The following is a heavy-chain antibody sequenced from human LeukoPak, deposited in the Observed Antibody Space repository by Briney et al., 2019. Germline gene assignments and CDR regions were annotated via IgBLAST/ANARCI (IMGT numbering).Heavy chain of an antibody. D-gene: IGHD3-10*01. CDR2: LYSGGNT. J-gene: IGHJ4*02. CDR1: GFTVSSNY. V-gene: IGHV3-53*01. Sequence: GGSLRLSCAVSGFTVSSNYMSWVRQAPGKGLEWVSVLYSGGNTXXAXXVXXRFTVSRDNSKNTLYLQMNSLRAEDTAVYYCARYDGGSGPFDYWGQGTLVTVSS. CDR3: ARYDGGSGPFDY.